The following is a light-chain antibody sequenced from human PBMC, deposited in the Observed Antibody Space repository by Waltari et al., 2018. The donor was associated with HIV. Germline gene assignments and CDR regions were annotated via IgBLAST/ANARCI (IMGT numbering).Light chain of an antibody. J-gene: IGLJ2*01. CDR3: AAWDDSLSGVV. V-gene: IGLV1-47*01. CDR1: SAHIGRNF. CDR2: AND. Sequence: QSVLTQSPSVSGTPGQRVTIPCSGSSAHIGRNFVFWYQQIPRTAPKLLMYANDERPLGVPDRFSGSKSGTSASLAISGLRPEDEADYYCAAWDDSLSGVVFGGGTKVTVL.